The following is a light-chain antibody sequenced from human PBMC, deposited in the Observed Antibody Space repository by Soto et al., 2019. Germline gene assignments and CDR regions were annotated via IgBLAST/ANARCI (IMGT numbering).Light chain of an antibody. J-gene: IGKJ5*01. CDR2: DAS. CDR1: QRVSSSY. CDR3: QQRSNWPPT. V-gene: IGKV3D-20*02. Sequence: EIVLTQSPCTLSLSPGERATLSFRASQRVSSSYLAWYQQKPGQAPRLLIYDASSRATGVPDRFSGSGSGTDFTLTISSVEPEDFAVYICQQRSNWPPTFGQGTRLEIK.